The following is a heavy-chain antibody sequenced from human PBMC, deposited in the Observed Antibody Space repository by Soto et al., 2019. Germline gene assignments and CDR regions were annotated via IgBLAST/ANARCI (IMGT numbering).Heavy chain of an antibody. CDR2: TYYRSKWYN. CDR3: ARGTHTLLFGGVIVARHYDY. CDR1: GESVSSNSAA. V-gene: IGHV6-1*01. J-gene: IGHJ4*02. D-gene: IGHD3-16*02. Sequence: SQTLSLTCAISGESVSSNSAAWKWIRQSPSRGLEWLGRTYYRSKWYNDYAVSVKSRITINPDTSKNQFSLQLNSVTPEDTAVYYCARGTHTLLFGGVIVARHYDYWGQGPLVNVSS.